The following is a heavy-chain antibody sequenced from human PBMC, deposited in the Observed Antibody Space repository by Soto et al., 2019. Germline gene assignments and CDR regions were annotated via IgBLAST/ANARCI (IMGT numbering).Heavy chain of an antibody. CDR3: ARGLLAAGPFDS. J-gene: IGHJ4*02. CDR2: ISYDAKSK. Sequence: GGSLRLSCAASAFTFNTYVMHWVRQAPGKGLEWVAVISYDAKSKLYVDSVRGRFTISRDNSKNTLFLQMDSLRPEDTALYYCARGLLAAGPFDSWGQGTLVTVSS. V-gene: IGHV3-30*03. CDR1: AFTFNTYV. D-gene: IGHD2-8*02.